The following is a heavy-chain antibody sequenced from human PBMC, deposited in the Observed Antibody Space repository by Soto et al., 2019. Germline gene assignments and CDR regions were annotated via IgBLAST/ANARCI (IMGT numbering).Heavy chain of an antibody. CDR1: GFTFSSYA. CDR2: ISGSGGST. D-gene: IGHD3-10*01. Sequence: GGSLRLSCAASGFTFSSYAMSWVRQAPGKGLEWVSAISGSGGSTYYADSVKGRFTISRDNSKNTLYLQMNSLRAEDTAVYYCVGGRGNAYYGMDVWGQGTTVTVSS. CDR3: VGGRGNAYYGMDV. V-gene: IGHV3-23*01. J-gene: IGHJ6*02.